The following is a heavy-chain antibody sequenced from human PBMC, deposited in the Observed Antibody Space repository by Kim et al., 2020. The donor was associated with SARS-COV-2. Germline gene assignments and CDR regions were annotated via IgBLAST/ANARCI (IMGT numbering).Heavy chain of an antibody. J-gene: IGHJ3*02. CDR1: GFTVSSNY. V-gene: IGHV3-66*01. CDR3: ARVCSSTSCYVDGAFDI. CDR2: IYSGGST. D-gene: IGHD2-2*01. Sequence: GGSLRLSCAASGFTVSSNYMSWVRQAPGKGLEWVSVIYSGGSTYYADSVKGRFTISRDNSKNTLYLQMNSLRAEDTAVYYCARVCSSTSCYVDGAFDIWGRGTMVTVSS.